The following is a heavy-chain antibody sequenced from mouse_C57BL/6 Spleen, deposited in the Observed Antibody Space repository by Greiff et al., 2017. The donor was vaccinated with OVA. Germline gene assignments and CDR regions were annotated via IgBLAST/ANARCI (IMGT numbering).Heavy chain of an antibody. V-gene: IGHV1-81*01. J-gene: IGHJ2*01. CDR1: GYTFTSYG. D-gene: IGHD2-4*01. CDR3: ARRDYDYDGLDY. CDR2: IYPRSGNT. Sequence: QVHVKQSGAELARPGASVKLSCKASGYTFTSYGISWVKQRTGQGLEWIGEIYPRSGNTYYNEKFKGKATLTADKSSSTAYMELRSLTSEDSAVYFCARRDYDYDGLDYWGQGTTLTVSS.